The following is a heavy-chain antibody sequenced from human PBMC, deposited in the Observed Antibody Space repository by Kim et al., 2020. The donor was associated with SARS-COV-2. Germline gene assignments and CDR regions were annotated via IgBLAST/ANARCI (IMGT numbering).Heavy chain of an antibody. D-gene: IGHD6-13*01. V-gene: IGHV3-15*01. CDR3: TTCIAAAGTRAGWGDYYYYYGMDV. Sequence: GGSLRLSCAASGFTFSNAWMSWVRQAPGKGLEWVGRIKSKTDGGTTDYAAPVKGRFTISRDDSKNTLYLQMNSLKTEDTAVYYCTTCIAAAGTRAGWGDYYYYYGMDVWGQGTTVTVSS. CDR1: GFTFSNAW. CDR2: IKSKTDGGTT. J-gene: IGHJ6*02.